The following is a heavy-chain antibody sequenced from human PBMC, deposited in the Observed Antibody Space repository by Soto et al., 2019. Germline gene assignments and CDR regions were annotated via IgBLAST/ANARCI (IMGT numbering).Heavy chain of an antibody. CDR3: ARPAGSPLYNFDS. CDR1: SFTLKDYY. Sequence: QVQLVESGGGLVKPGGSLTLSCTASSFTLKDYYMTWIRQAPGKGLEWISYISNRGTYTHYADAVKGRFTISRDNAKNSVNLQMSSLSAEDTALYYCARPAGSPLYNFDSWGQGTQVTVSS. J-gene: IGHJ4*02. CDR2: ISNRGTYT. V-gene: IGHV3-11*06.